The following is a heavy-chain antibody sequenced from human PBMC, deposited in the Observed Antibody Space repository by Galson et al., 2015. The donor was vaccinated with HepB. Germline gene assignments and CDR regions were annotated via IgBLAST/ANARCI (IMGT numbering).Heavy chain of an antibody. V-gene: IGHV3-30*18. D-gene: IGHD6-13*01. Sequence: SLRLSCAASGFTFSHYGMHWVRQAPGKGLEWVAYISYDGSKRNSAESVKGRFTISRDNSKNTMYLQMNSLRAEDTAVYYCTKESGMVSAGIDNWFDPWGQGTLVTVSS. CDR3: TKESGMVSAGIDNWFDP. CDR1: GFTFSHYG. CDR2: ISYDGSKR. J-gene: IGHJ5*02.